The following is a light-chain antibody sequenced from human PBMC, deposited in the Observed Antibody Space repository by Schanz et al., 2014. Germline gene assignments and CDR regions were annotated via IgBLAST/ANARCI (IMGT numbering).Light chain of an antibody. Sequence: DIQLTQSPSTLSASVGDRVTITCRASQSIGTWLAWYQQKPGKAPKLLIYAASSLQSGVPSRFIGTGSGTEFTLTISSLQPDDFATYYCQHYSSSSWTFGQGTKVEIK. CDR2: AAS. V-gene: IGKV1-5*01. CDR1: QSIGTW. J-gene: IGKJ1*01. CDR3: QHYSSSSWT.